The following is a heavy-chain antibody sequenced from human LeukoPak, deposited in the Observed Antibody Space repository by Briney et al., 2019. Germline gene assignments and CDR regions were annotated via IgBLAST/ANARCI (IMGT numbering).Heavy chain of an antibody. CDR3: ARDRYCSSTSCYTRSTYYYYCYGMDV. D-gene: IGHD2-2*02. Sequence: GGSLRLSCAASGFTFSSYWMHWVRQAPGKGLVWVSRINSDGSSTSYADSVKGRFTISRDNAKNTLYLQMNSLRAEDTAVYYCARDRYCSSTSCYTRSTYYYYCYGMDVWGQGTTVTVSS. CDR1: GFTFSSYW. CDR2: INSDGSST. J-gene: IGHJ6*02. V-gene: IGHV3-74*01.